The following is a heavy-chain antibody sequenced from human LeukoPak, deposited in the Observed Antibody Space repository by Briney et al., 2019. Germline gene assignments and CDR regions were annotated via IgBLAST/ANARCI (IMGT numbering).Heavy chain of an antibody. D-gene: IGHD3-10*01. CDR1: GGTFSSYA. V-gene: IGHV1-69*01. J-gene: IGHJ6*02. Sequence: KISCKASGGTFSSYAISWVRQAPGQGLEWMGGIIPIFGTANYAQKFQGRVTITADESTSTAYMELSSLRSEDTAVYYCARELVLWFGELPYYYYYGMDVWGQGTTVTVSS. CDR3: ARELVLWFGELPYYYYYGMDV. CDR2: IIPIFGTA.